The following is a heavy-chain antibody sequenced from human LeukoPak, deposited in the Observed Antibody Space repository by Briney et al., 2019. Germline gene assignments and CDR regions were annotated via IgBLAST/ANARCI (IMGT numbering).Heavy chain of an antibody. CDR3: ARDHYCSSTSCYVDAFDI. J-gene: IGHJ3*02. D-gene: IGHD2-2*01. Sequence: SETLSLTCTVSNDSISSYCCSWVRQPPGKGLEWIGFMCPSGRTDYNPSLKSRVTMSVDTSKNQLSMELRFLTAADTAVYYCARDHYCSSTSCYVDAFDIWGQGTMVTVSS. CDR2: MCPSGRT. CDR1: NDSISSYC. V-gene: IGHV4-4*08.